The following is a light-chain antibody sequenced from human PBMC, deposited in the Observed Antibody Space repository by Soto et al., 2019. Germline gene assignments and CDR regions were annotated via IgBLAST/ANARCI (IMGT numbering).Light chain of an antibody. CDR3: QQYNSYPLT. CDR1: QDITNH. Sequence: DIQMTQSPSSLSASVGDRVTITCRASQDITNHLAWFQQKPGKAPRSLIYGASTLQSGVPSKFSGSGSGTAFTLTINSLQPEDFATYYCQQYNSYPLTFGGGTKVEIK. V-gene: IGKV1-16*02. CDR2: GAS. J-gene: IGKJ4*01.